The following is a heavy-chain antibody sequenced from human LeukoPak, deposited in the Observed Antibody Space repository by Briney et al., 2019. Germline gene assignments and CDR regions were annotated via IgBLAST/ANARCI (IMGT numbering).Heavy chain of an antibody. CDR2: IYYSGST. V-gene: IGHV4-39*01. D-gene: IGHD2-15*01. CDR1: GGSISSSSYY. Sequence: SETLSLTCTVSGGSISSSSYYWGWIRQPPGKGLEWIGSIYYSGSTYYNPSLKGRVTISVDTSKNQFSLKLSSVTAADTAVYYCARKEGTGYCSGGSCYSVLDYWGQGTLVTVSS. CDR3: ARKEGTGYCSGGSCYSVLDY. J-gene: IGHJ4*02.